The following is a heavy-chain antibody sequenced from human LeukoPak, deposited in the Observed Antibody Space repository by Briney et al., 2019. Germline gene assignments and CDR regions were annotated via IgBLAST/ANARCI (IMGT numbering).Heavy chain of an antibody. CDR1: GYTLTSYG. CDR3: ARRLEYGAIYDY. J-gene: IGHJ4*02. V-gene: IGHV1-18*01. D-gene: IGHD4/OR15-4a*01. CDR2: ISPYNGKT. Sequence: ASVKVSCEASGYTLTSYGITWVRQAPGQGFEWMGWISPYNGKTNYAQKLQGRVTMTADKFTSTVYMELGSLRSEDTAVYYCARRLEYGAIYDYWGQGTLVTVSS.